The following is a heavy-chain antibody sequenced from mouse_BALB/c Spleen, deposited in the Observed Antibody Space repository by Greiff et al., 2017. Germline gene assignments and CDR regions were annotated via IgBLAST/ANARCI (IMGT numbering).Heavy chain of an antibody. J-gene: IGHJ2*01. D-gene: IGHD1-1*01. CDR1: GFAFSSYD. V-gene: IGHV5-12-1*01. CDR2: ISSGGGST. Sequence: EVKLMESGGGLVKPGGSLKLSCAASGFAFSSYDMSWVRQTPEKRLEWVAYISSGGGSTYYPDTVKGRFTISRDNAKNTLYLQMSSLKSEDTAMYYCARQDGSSYYFDYGGEGTTLTVAS. CDR3: ARQDGSSYYFDY.